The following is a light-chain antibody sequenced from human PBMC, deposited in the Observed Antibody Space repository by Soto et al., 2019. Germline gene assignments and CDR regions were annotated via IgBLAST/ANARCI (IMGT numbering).Light chain of an antibody. CDR2: DAS. Sequence: DIQMTQSPSSLSASVGDRVTITCRASQSISSSLAWYRQKPGQAPKLLIYDASSLESGLPSRFSGSGSGTEFTLTISSLQPDDFATYYCQQYKSYSITFGQGTRLEIK. CDR1: QSISSS. V-gene: IGKV1-5*01. J-gene: IGKJ5*01. CDR3: QQYKSYSIT.